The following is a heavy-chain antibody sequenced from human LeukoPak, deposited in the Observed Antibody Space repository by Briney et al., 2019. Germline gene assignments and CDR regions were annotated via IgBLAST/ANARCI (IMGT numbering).Heavy chain of an antibody. V-gene: IGHV4-30-2*04. Sequence: IYHSGSTYYNPSLKSRVTISVDTSKNQFSLKLSSVTAADTAVYYYARDGLRYFDWGHAFDIWGQGTMVTVSS. CDR3: ARDGLRYFDWGHAFDI. CDR2: IYHSGST. D-gene: IGHD3-9*01. J-gene: IGHJ3*02.